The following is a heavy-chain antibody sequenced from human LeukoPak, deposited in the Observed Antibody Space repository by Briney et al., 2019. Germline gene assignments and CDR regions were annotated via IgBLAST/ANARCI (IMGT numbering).Heavy chain of an antibody. Sequence: PGGSLRLSCAASGFTFSSYAMGWVRQAPGKGLEWVSVIYSGGSTFYADSVKGRFTISRDNSKNTLYLQMNSLRAEDTAVYYCASDSYSPEYFQHWGQGTLVTVSS. J-gene: IGHJ1*01. CDR2: IYSGGST. CDR1: GFTFSSYA. CDR3: ASDSYSPEYFQH. V-gene: IGHV3-66*01. D-gene: IGHD2-15*01.